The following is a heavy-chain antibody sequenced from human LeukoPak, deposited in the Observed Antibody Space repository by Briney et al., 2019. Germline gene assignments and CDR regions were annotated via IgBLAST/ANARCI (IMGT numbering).Heavy chain of an antibody. CDR3: TRDTFYDFWSGYPDAFDI. Sequence: GGSLRLSCTASGFTFGDYAMSWFRQALGKGLEWVGFIRSKAYGGTTEYAASVKGRFTISRDDSKSIAYLQMNSLKTEDTAVYYCTRDTFYDFWSGYPDAFDIWGQGTMVTVSS. J-gene: IGHJ3*02. V-gene: IGHV3-49*03. CDR2: IRSKAYGGTT. CDR1: GFTFGDYA. D-gene: IGHD3-3*01.